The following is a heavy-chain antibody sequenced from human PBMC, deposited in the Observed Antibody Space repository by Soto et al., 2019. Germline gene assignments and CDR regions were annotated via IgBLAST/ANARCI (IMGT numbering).Heavy chain of an antibody. D-gene: IGHD5-12*01. CDR2: IYHSGST. Sequence: QLQLQESGSGLVKPSQTLSLTCAVSGGSISSGGYSWSWIRQPPGKGLEWIGYIYHSGSTYYNPSLKRRAPIPVDGSENQYSLKLSSVTAADTAVYYCAAGGGLPRYYWGQGTLVTVSS. CDR1: GGSISSGGYS. V-gene: IGHV4-30-2*01. J-gene: IGHJ4*02. CDR3: AAGGGLPRYY.